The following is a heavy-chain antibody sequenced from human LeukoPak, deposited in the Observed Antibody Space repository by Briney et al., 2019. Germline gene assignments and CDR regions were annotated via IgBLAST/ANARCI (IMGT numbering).Heavy chain of an antibody. D-gene: IGHD2-2*01. CDR2: IIPIFSTA. J-gene: IGHJ4*02. V-gene: IGHV1-69*05. CDR3: GATPGGTVVRAAMGLYYCDY. Sequence: SVKLSCKASGGTFSSYAISWVRQPPGQGLEWMGGIIPIFSTANYAQKLQGRVTITTDESRSTAYMELSRLRSEETAVYYCGATPGGTVVRAAMGLYYCDYWGEGTLVTVSS. CDR1: GGTFSSYA.